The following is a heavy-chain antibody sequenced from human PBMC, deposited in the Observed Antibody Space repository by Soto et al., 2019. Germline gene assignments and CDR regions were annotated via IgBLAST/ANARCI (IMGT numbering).Heavy chain of an antibody. CDR1: GFTFSSYG. J-gene: IGHJ6*02. V-gene: IGHV3-30*18. D-gene: IGHD2-8*02. CDR2: ISYDGSNK. CDR3: ANSGGMDV. Sequence: QVQLVESGGGVVQPGRSLRLSCAASGFTFSSYGMHWVRQAPGKGLEWVAVISYDGSNKYYADSVKGRFTISRDNSKNTLYLQMNSLRAEDTAVYYCANSGGMDVWGQGTTVTVSS.